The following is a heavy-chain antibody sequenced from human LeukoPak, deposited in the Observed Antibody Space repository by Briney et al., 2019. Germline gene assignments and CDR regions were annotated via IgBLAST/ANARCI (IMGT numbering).Heavy chain of an antibody. CDR3: ARGGYSYDHYFDY. Sequence: PSETLSLTCTVSGGSIISGHYYWTWIRQHPGKGLEWIGYIYYSGSTSHNPSLKSRVITSVDTSKNQFSLKLSSVTAADTAVYYCARGGYSYDHYFDYWGQGTLVTVSS. J-gene: IGHJ4*02. D-gene: IGHD5-18*01. CDR2: IYYSGST. CDR1: GGSIISGHYY. V-gene: IGHV4-31*03.